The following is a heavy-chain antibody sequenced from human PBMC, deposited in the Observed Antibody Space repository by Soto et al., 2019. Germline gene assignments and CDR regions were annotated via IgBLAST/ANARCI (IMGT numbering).Heavy chain of an antibody. Sequence: QVQLVESGGGVVQPERSLRLSCATSGFTFSDFGMHWVRQAPGKGLEWVAAISADGSDKYYPGSVQGRFTISRDNTKNALYLQMNSLRTGDTAIYYCAQGTVVARPHFANWGQGTLVTVSS. CDR1: GFTFSDFG. CDR3: AQGTVVARPHFAN. V-gene: IGHV3-30*18. J-gene: IGHJ4*02. CDR2: ISADGSDK. D-gene: IGHD2-15*01.